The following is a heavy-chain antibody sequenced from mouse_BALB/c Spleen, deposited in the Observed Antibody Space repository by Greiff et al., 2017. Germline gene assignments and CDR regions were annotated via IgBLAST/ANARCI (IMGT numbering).Heavy chain of an antibody. Sequence: QVQLQQPGADLVKPGASVKLSCKASGYTFTSYWMHWVKQRPGQGLEWIGEINPSNGRTNYTEKFKSKATLTVDKSSSTAYMQLSSLTSEDSAVYYCAREFAYWGQGTLVTVSA. J-gene: IGHJ3*01. CDR3: AREFAY. V-gene: IGHV1S81*02. CDR1: GYTFTSYW. CDR2: INPSNGRT.